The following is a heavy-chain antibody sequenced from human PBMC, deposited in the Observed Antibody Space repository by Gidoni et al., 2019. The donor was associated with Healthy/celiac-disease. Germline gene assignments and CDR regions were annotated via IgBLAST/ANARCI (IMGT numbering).Heavy chain of an antibody. CDR3: ARDKGAARPHHFDY. CDR1: GGTFSSYT. J-gene: IGHJ4*02. CDR2: IIPILGIA. Sequence: QVQLVQSGAEAKKPGSSVKVSCKASGGTFSSYTISWVRQAPGQGLEWMGRIIPILGIANYAQKFQGRVTITADKSTSTAYMELSSLRSEDTAVYYCARDKGAARPHHFDYWGQGTLVTVSS. V-gene: IGHV1-69*08. D-gene: IGHD6-6*01.